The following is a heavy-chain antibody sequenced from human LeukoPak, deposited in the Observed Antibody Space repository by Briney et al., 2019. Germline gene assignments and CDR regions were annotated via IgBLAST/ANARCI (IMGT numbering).Heavy chain of an antibody. D-gene: IGHD5-12*01. V-gene: IGHV4-59*12. Sequence: PSETLSLTCTVSGGSISSYYWNWIRQPPGKGMEWIGYIYYSGSTYYNPSLKSRVTISVDTSKNQFSLKLSSVTAADTAVYHCASSGDGLNWFDPWGQGTLVTVSS. CDR1: GGSISSYY. J-gene: IGHJ5*02. CDR2: IYYSGST. CDR3: ASSGDGLNWFDP.